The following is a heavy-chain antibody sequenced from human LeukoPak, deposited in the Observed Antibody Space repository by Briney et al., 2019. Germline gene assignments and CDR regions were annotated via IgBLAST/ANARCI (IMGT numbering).Heavy chain of an antibody. CDR3: ARRGLSVPHLIGY. CDR1: GGSISSSSYY. Sequence: SETLSLTCTVSGGSISSSSYYWGWIRQPPGKGLEWIGSIYYSGSTYYNPSLKSRVTISVDTSKNQFSLKLSSVTAADTAVYYCARRGLSVPHLIGYWGQGTLVTVSS. D-gene: IGHD2-2*01. J-gene: IGHJ4*02. V-gene: IGHV4-39*01. CDR2: IYYSGST.